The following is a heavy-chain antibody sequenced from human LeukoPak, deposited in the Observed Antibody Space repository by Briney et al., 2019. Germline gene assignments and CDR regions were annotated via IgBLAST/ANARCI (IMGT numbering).Heavy chain of an antibody. CDR1: GFSFSSYG. J-gene: IGHJ4*02. D-gene: IGHD3-10*01. CDR2: MSYDGSKE. V-gene: IGHV3-30*03. Sequence: GGSLRLSCAASGFSFSSYGMHWVRQAPGRGLEWVAVMSYDGSKEYYADSVKGRSTISRDNSKNTLYLQMNSLRAEDTAVYYCARELLWFGEFVLLSYSNFDYWGQGTLVTVSS. CDR3: ARELLWFGEFVLLSYSNFDY.